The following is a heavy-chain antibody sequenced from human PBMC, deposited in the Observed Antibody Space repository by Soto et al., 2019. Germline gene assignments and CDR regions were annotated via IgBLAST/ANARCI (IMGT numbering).Heavy chain of an antibody. CDR3: ARTYYDFWSGNLNV. D-gene: IGHD3-3*01. CDR1: GYTFTSYD. CDR2: MNPNSGNT. V-gene: IGHV1-8*01. J-gene: IGHJ6*04. Sequence: ASVKVSCKASGYTFTSYDINWVRQAPGQGLEWMGWMNPNSGNTGYAQKFQGRVTMTRNTSISTAYMELSSLRSEDTAVYYCARTYYDFWSGNLNVWGKGTTVTVSS.